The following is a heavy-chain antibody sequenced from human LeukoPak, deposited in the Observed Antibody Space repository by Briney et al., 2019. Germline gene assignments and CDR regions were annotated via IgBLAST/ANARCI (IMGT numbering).Heavy chain of an antibody. Sequence: GGSLRLSCAASRFTFSSYYMHWVRQAPGKGLEWVAVISYDGNNRYYAYSVKGRFTISRYNSKNTLYLQMNSLRAEDTAVYYCAKVKGEVIGAFDIWGQGTMVTVSS. J-gene: IGHJ3*02. V-gene: IGHV3-30*18. CDR1: RFTFSSYY. CDR2: ISYDGNNR. D-gene: IGHD3-16*01. CDR3: AKVKGEVIGAFDI.